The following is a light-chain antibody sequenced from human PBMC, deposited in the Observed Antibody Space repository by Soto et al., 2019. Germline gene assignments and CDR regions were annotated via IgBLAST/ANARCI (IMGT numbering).Light chain of an antibody. Sequence: DIQMTQSPSTLSAFVGDRVTITCRASQSISSWLAWYQQRPGKAPKVLIYKASSLESGVPSRFSGSGSGTEFNLTISSRQPDDFTTYYCQQYNSYSRTFGQGTKVEIK. CDR3: QQYNSYSRT. J-gene: IGKJ1*01. CDR2: KAS. V-gene: IGKV1-5*03. CDR1: QSISSW.